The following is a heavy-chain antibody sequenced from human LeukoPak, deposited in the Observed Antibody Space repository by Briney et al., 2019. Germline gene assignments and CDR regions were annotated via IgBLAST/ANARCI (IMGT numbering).Heavy chain of an antibody. Sequence: AASVKVSCKASGYTFTSYYMHWVRQAPGQGLEWMGRINPNSGGTNYAQKFQGRVTMTRDTSISTAYMELSRLRSDDTAVYYCARDFRRRVGTAMVNLFFDYWGQGTLVTVSS. D-gene: IGHD5-18*01. V-gene: IGHV1-2*06. J-gene: IGHJ4*02. CDR3: ARDFRRRVGTAMVNLFFDY. CDR2: INPNSGGT. CDR1: GYTFTSYY.